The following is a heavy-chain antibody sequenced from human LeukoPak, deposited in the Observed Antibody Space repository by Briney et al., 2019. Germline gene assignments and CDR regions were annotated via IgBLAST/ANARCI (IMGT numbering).Heavy chain of an antibody. CDR1: GFTFSSYW. CDR2: IKQDGSEE. Sequence: GGSLRLSCVASGFTFSSYWMSWVRQAPGKGLEWVANIKQDGSEENYVDSVKGRFTTSRDNAKNSLYLQMNSLRAEDTAVYYCARGAHYYDSSGFYADFDYWGQGTLVTVSS. CDR3: ARGAHYYDSSGFYADFDY. J-gene: IGHJ4*02. V-gene: IGHV3-7*01. D-gene: IGHD3-22*01.